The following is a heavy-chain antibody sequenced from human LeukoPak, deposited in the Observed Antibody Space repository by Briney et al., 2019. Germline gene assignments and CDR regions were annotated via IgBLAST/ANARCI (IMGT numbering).Heavy chain of an antibody. CDR2: IKQDGSEK. V-gene: IGHV3-7*01. D-gene: IGHD3-16*02. J-gene: IGHJ3*02. Sequence: GGSLRLSCAASGFTFTSYWMTWVRQAPGKGLEWVANIKQDGSEKYYVDSVKGRFTISRDNAKSSLYLQMNSLRAEDTALYYCARDLGLIANAFDIWGQGTMVTVSS. CDR3: ARDLGLIANAFDI. CDR1: GFTFTSYW.